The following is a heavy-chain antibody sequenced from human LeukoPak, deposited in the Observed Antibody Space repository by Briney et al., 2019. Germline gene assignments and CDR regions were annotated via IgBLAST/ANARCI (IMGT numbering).Heavy chain of an antibody. CDR3: ARALNGYFYAFDS. D-gene: IGHD2/OR15-2a*01. CDR1: GGSISSGEYY. CDR2: FSYTGST. Sequence: SETLSLTCTVSGGSISSGEYYWSWIRQPPGKGLEWIGYFSYTGSTYYSPSVKSRVSISVDTSKNQFSLKLTSVTAADTAVYYCARALNGYFYAFDSWGQGTLVTVSS. J-gene: IGHJ4*02. V-gene: IGHV4-30-4*01.